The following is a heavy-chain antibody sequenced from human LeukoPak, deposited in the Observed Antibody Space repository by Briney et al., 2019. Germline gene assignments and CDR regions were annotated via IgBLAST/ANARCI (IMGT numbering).Heavy chain of an antibody. J-gene: IGHJ4*02. CDR3: AISSGWYTKYYFDY. CDR1: GFTFSSYW. V-gene: IGHV3-74*01. D-gene: IGHD6-19*01. Sequence: GGSLRLSCAASGFTFSSYWMHWVRQAPGKGLVWVSRINSDGSSTSYADSVKGRFTISRDNAKNTLYLQMNSLRAEDTAVYYCAISSGWYTKYYFDYWGQGTLVTVSS. CDR2: INSDGSST.